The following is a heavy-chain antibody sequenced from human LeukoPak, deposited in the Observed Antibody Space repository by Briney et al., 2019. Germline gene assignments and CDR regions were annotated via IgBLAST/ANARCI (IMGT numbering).Heavy chain of an antibody. CDR1: RFTFSRYG. CDR3: ARDVRGSVTSYFYYYMDV. V-gene: IGHV3-7*01. Sequence: PGGSLRLSCAASRFTFSRYGMSWVRQAPRKGLEWGANIKQEGSEKYSVDSVKGRFTISRDNAKNSLYLQMNSLRTEDTAVYYCARDVRGSVTSYFYYYMDVWGKGTTATVYS. J-gene: IGHJ6*03. D-gene: IGHD5-18*01. CDR2: IKQEGSEK.